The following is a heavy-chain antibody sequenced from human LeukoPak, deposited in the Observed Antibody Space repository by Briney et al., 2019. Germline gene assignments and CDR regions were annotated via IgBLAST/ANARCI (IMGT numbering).Heavy chain of an antibody. D-gene: IGHD4-23*01. CDR2: ISWDGGST. J-gene: IGHJ6*02. CDR1: GFTVDDYT. Sequence: GGSLRLSCAASGFTVDDYTMDWVRQAPGKGLEWVSLISWDGGSTYYADSVKGRFTISRDNSKNSLYLQMNSLRTEDTALYYCAKDPHYGGKGYYYYGMDVWGQGTTVTVSS. CDR3: AKDPHYGGKGYYYYGMDV. V-gene: IGHV3-43*01.